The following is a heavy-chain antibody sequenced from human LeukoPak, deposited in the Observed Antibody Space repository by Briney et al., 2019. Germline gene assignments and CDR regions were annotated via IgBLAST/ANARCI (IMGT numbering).Heavy chain of an antibody. CDR3: ARVLRPRYYYDSSGYYKDAFDI. CDR2: INPSGGST. D-gene: IGHD3-22*01. CDR1: GYTFTNYY. J-gene: IGHJ3*02. V-gene: IGHV1-46*01. Sequence: ASVKVSCKASGYTFTNYYIHWVRQAPGQGLEWMGMINPSGGSTNYAQRFQGRVTMTTDTSTSTAYMELRGLRSDDTAVYYCARVLRPRYYYDSSGYYKDAFDIWGQGTMVTVSS.